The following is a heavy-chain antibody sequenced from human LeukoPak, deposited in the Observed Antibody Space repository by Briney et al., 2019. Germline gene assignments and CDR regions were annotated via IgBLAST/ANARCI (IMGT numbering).Heavy chain of an antibody. CDR1: GYTFTGFC. J-gene: IGHJ4*02. CDR2: INPNSGGT. Sequence: ASVKVSCKASGYTFTGFCMHWVLQAPGQGLEWMGRINPNSGGTNYAQKFQGRVTMTRDTSISTAYMELSSLRSDDTAVYYCARVVGGNYYGSETDDYWGQGTLVTVSS. D-gene: IGHD3-10*01. CDR3: ARVVGGNYYGSETDDY. V-gene: IGHV1-2*06.